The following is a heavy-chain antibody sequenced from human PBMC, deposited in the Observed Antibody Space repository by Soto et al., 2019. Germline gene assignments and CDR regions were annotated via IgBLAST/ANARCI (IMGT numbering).Heavy chain of an antibody. CDR2: IYYSGST. J-gene: IGHJ4*02. Sequence: SQTLSLTCTVSNGSLSSNYWSGIWQSPGKGLEWIGNIYYSGSTNYNPSLKSRVTMSVDTSKNQFTLKLSSVTAADTGVYLCARSFMVPVDCFAYWGQGTLVTVSP. CDR1: NGSLSSNY. D-gene: IGHD3-10*01. CDR3: ARSFMVPVDCFAY. V-gene: IGHV4-59*01.